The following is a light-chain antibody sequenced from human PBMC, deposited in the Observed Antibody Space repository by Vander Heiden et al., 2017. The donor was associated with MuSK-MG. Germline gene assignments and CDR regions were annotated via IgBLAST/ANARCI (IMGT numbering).Light chain of an antibody. Sequence: EIVLTQSPGTLSLSPGDRATLSCRASQSFSSTYLTWYQQRPGHAPRLLIYSTSKRATGIPDRFSGSGSGTDFTLTISRLEPEDFAVYYCQQYGSSPPYTFGQGTKLEIK. CDR1: QSFSSTY. V-gene: IGKV3-20*01. J-gene: IGKJ2*01. CDR3: QQYGSSPPYT. CDR2: STS.